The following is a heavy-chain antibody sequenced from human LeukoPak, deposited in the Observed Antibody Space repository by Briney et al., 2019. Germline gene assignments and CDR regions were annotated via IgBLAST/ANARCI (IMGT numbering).Heavy chain of an antibody. Sequence: SETLSLTCAVYGGSFSGYYWSWIRQPPGKGLECIGEINHSGSTNYNPSLKSRVTISVDTSKNQFSLKLSSVTAADTAVYYCARGRRGAAGQGGYYFDYWGQGTLVTVSS. CDR3: ARGRRGAAGQGGYYFDY. CDR2: INHSGST. J-gene: IGHJ4*02. CDR1: GGSFSGYY. V-gene: IGHV4-34*01. D-gene: IGHD6-13*01.